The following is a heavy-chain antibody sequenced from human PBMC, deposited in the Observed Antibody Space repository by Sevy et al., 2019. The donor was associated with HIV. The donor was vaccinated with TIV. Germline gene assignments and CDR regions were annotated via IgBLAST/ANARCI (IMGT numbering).Heavy chain of an antibody. CDR3: ARGVGGPGVMITFGGVKYAFDF. CDR1: GGSITTTDYY. Sequence: TLSLTCTVSGGSITTTDYYWSWIRQSPTKGLEWIGYIHFSGTTYYNPSPRGGLSMSVDASRHRFSLNLRSVTAADTAVYYCARGVGGPGVMITFGGVKYAFDFWGQGRMVTVSS. J-gene: IGHJ3*01. D-gene: IGHD3-16*01. CDR2: IHFSGTT. V-gene: IGHV4-30-4*01.